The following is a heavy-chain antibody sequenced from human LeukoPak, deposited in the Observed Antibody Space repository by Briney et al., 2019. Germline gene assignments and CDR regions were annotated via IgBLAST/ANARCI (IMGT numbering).Heavy chain of an antibody. CDR1: GFTFRSYW. D-gene: IGHD6-19*01. J-gene: IGHJ3*02. CDR3: TKGLRSGWTIDAFGI. Sequence: GGSLRLSCAASGFTFRSYWMSWVRQAPGKGLEWVANIKRDGSEKYYVDSVKGRFTISRDNAKNTLYLQINSLRVEDTAIYYCTKGLRSGWTIDAFGIWGQGTVVTVS. V-gene: IGHV3-7*03. CDR2: IKRDGSEK.